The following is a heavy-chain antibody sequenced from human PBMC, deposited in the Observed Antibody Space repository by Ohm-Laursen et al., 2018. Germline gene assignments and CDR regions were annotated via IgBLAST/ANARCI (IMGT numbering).Heavy chain of an antibody. V-gene: IGHV1-46*04. D-gene: IGHD6-19*01. CDR2: INSSSGST. Sequence: GASVKVSRKASGYTLTSYYMHWVRQAPGQGLEWMGIINSSSGSTRYAQKLQGRVTMTRDTSTSTVYMELSSLRSKDTAVYYCARGFPSSGWYSFDYWGQGTLVTVSS. J-gene: IGHJ4*02. CDR3: ARGFPSSGWYSFDY. CDR1: GYTLTSYY.